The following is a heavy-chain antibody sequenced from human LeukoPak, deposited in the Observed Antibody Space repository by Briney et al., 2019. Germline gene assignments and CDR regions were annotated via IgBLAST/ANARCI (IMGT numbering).Heavy chain of an antibody. CDR3: ARGPHPYDSSGYYYFDY. D-gene: IGHD3-22*01. V-gene: IGHV5-51*01. Sequence: GESLKISCKGSGYSFTSYWIGWVRQMPGKGLEWMGIIYPGDSDTRYGPSFQGQVTISADKSISTAYLQWSSLKASDTAMYYCARGPHPYDSSGYYYFDYWGQGTLVTVSS. CDR1: GYSFTSYW. CDR2: IYPGDSDT. J-gene: IGHJ4*02.